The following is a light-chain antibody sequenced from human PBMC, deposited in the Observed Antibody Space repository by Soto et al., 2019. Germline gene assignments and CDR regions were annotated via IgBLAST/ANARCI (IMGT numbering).Light chain of an antibody. Sequence: SISCWSSLSLLHPNGNTLLHWYFQKPGQSPQLLIYLASKRPSGVPDRFSGRGSGTDYTLKISSLQAEDAGIYYCMQALQTPPTFGGGTKVDIK. CDR2: LAS. V-gene: IGKV2-28*01. CDR3: MQALQTPPT. CDR1: LSLLHPNGNTL. J-gene: IGKJ4*01.